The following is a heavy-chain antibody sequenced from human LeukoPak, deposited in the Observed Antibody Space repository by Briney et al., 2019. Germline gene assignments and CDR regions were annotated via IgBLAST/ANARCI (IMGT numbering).Heavy chain of an antibody. V-gene: IGHV4-39*01. J-gene: IGHJ4*02. CDR2: IYYSGST. CDR1: GGSISSSSYY. CDR3: ARHLEVATVTRADKRGFDY. D-gene: IGHD4-17*01. Sequence: SETLSLTCTVSGGSISSSSYYWGWIRQPPGKGLEWIGSIYYSGSTYYNPSLKSRVTISVDTSKNQFSLKLSSVPAADTAVYYCARHLEVATVTRADKRGFDYWGQGTLVTVSS.